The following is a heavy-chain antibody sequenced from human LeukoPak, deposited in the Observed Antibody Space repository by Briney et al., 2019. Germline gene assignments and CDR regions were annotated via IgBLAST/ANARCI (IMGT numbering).Heavy chain of an antibody. CDR1: GFTFSSYA. V-gene: IGHV3-23*01. J-gene: IGHJ6*02. D-gene: IGHD3-10*01. CDR3: AQGSPNYGSGSYPDDYYYYGMDV. Sequence: GGSLRLSCAASGFTFSSYAMSWVRQAPGKGLEWVSAISGSGGSTYYADSVKGRFTISRDNSKNTLYLQMNSLRAEDTAVYYCAQGSPNYGSGSYPDDYYYYGMDVWGQGTTVTVSS. CDR2: ISGSGGST.